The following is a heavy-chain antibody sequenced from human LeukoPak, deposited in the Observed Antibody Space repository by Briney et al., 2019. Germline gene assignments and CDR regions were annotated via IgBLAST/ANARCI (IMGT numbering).Heavy chain of an antibody. CDR3: ARENFYDSSGYDAFDI. D-gene: IGHD3-22*01. CDR2: ISSSSAYI. J-gene: IGHJ3*02. CDR1: GFTFIAYS. V-gene: IGHV3-21*01. Sequence: GGSLRLSCAASGFTFIAYSMNWVRQSPGKGLEWVSSISSSSAYIYYADSVEGRFTVSRDNAKNSLYLQMNSLRAGDTAVYYCARENFYDSSGYDAFDIWGQGTMVTVSS.